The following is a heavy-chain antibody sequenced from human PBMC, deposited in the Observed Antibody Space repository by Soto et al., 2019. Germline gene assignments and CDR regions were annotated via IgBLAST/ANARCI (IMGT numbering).Heavy chain of an antibody. J-gene: IGHJ4*02. CDR3: AKRRGQVGASLDY. D-gene: IGHD1-26*01. CDR1: GFTFSIYA. V-gene: IGHV3-23*01. CDR2: ISASGTGT. Sequence: EVQLLESGGGLVQPGGSLRLSCAASGFTFSIYAMSWVRQAPGKGLEWVSAISASGTGTYYADSVKGRFTISRDSSENTLSLQMDSLRAEDTAVYYCAKRRGQVGASLDYWGQGTLVTVSS.